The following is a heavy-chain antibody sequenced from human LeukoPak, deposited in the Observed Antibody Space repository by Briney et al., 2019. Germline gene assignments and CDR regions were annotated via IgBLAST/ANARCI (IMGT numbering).Heavy chain of an antibody. D-gene: IGHD3-16*01. CDR1: GYSFNNYW. CDR2: IYPGDSDT. CDR3: ATRGGDLDY. V-gene: IGHV5-51*01. Sequence: GESLKISCKGSGYSFNNYWIGWVRQMPGKGLEWMGIIYPGDSDTKCSPSFQGQVTISADKSISTAYLQWNSLKASDSAMYYCATRGGDLDYWGQGTLVTVSS. J-gene: IGHJ4*02.